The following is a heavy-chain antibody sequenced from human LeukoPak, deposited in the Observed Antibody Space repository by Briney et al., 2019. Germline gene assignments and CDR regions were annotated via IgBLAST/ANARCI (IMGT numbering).Heavy chain of an antibody. CDR1: GYTFTCYY. D-gene: IGHD2-2*01. V-gene: IGHV1-2*04. CDR2: INPNSGGT. Sequence: ASVKVSCKASGYTFTCYYMHWLRQAPGQGLEWMGWINPNSGGTNYAQKFHGWVTMTRDTSISTAYMELSRLRSDDTAVYYCARADCSSTSCYAAYFDYWGQGTLVTVSS. J-gene: IGHJ4*02. CDR3: ARADCSSTSCYAAYFDY.